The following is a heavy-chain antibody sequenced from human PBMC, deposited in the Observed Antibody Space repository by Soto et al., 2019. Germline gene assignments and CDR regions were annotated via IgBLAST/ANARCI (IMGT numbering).Heavy chain of an antibody. D-gene: IGHD3-10*01. Sequence: QVQLVQSGAEVKKPGSSVKVSCKASGGIFSTYAISWLRQAPGQGLEWMGGIIPLFGTPNYAQRFQGRVTITADETTCTAYMELSRLRSEDTVVYYCARDRDDYGSGNYYNRIDFWGQGTLVTVSS. CDR3: ARDRDDYGSGNYYNRIDF. CDR1: GGIFSTYA. V-gene: IGHV1-69*01. CDR2: IIPLFGTP. J-gene: IGHJ4*02.